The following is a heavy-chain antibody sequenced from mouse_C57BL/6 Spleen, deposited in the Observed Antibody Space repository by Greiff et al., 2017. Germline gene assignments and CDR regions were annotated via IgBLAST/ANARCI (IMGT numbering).Heavy chain of an antibody. CDR2: IRNKANNHAT. V-gene: IGHV6-6*01. CDR1: GFTFSDAW. CDR3: TRRGRYYGSSPFDY. J-gene: IGHJ2*01. D-gene: IGHD1-1*01. Sequence: EVQVVESGGGLVQPGGSMKLSCAASGFTFSDAWMDWVRQSPEKGLEWVAEIRNKANNHATYYAESVKGRFTISRDDSKSSVYLQMNSLRAEDTGIYYCTRRGRYYGSSPFDYWGQGTTLTVSS.